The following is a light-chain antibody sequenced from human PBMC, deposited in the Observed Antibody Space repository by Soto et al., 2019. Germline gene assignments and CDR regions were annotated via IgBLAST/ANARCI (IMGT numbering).Light chain of an antibody. Sequence: DIVMTQSPDSLAVSLGERATINCKSSQSVLYSANNMNYLAWYQQKPGQPPKLLIYWASTRESGVPDRFSGSGSGTDFTLTINSLQAEDVAVYLCQQYYSTPQTFGQGTKVEVK. J-gene: IGKJ1*01. CDR3: QQYYSTPQT. CDR1: QSVLYSANNMNY. CDR2: WAS. V-gene: IGKV4-1*01.